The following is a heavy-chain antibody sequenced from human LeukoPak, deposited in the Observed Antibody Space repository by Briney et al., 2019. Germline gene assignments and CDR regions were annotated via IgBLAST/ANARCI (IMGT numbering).Heavy chain of an antibody. CDR2: INPNSGGT. CDR1: GYTFTGYY. D-gene: IGHD2-2*01. V-gene: IGHV1-2*02. J-gene: IGHJ6*02. Sequence: ASVKVSCKASGYTFTGYYMHWVRQAPGQGLEWMGWINPNSGGTNYAQKFQGRVTMTRDTSISTAYMELSRLRSDDTAVYYCARDCGSITSCYGPDYYGMDVWGQGTTVTVSS. CDR3: ARDCGSITSCYGPDYYGMDV.